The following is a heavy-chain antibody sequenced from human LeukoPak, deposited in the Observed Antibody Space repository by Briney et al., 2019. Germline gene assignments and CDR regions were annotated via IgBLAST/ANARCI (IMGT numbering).Heavy chain of an antibody. V-gene: IGHV4-59*01. Sequence: SETLSLTCTVSGGSISSYYWSWIRQPPGKGLVWIGYIYYSGSTNYNPSLKSRVTISVGTSKNQFSLKLSSVTAADTAVYYCAGYSSSWEGYYFDYWGQGTLVTVSS. D-gene: IGHD6-13*01. CDR1: GGSISSYY. CDR2: IYYSGST. CDR3: AGYSSSWEGYYFDY. J-gene: IGHJ4*02.